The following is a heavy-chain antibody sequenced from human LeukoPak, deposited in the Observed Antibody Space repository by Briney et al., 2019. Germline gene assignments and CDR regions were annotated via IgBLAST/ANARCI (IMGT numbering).Heavy chain of an antibody. D-gene: IGHD6-19*01. J-gene: IGHJ6*02. Sequence: GGSLRLSCVASGFTFGKYWMSWVRQAPGKGLEWVAVIWYDGSNKYYADSVKGRFTISRDNSKNTLYLQMNSLRAEDTAVYYCARDDFSSGWYPRRYYYGMDVWGQGTTVTVSS. CDR2: IWYDGSNK. V-gene: IGHV3-33*07. CDR1: GFTFGKYW. CDR3: ARDDFSSGWYPRRYYYGMDV.